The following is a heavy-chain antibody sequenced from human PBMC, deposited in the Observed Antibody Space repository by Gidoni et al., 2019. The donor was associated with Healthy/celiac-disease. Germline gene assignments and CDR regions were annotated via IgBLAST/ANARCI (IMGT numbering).Heavy chain of an antibody. CDR3: ARLSIAVAGPPSD. D-gene: IGHD6-19*01. V-gene: IGHV4-39*01. Sequence: QLQLQESGPGLVKPSETLSLTCTVSGGSISSSRYYWGWIRQPPGKGLEWIGSIYYSGSTSYNPSLKSRITLSVDTSKNQFSLKLSSVTAADTAVYYCARLSIAVAGPPSDWGQGTLVTVSS. CDR2: IYYSGST. CDR1: GGSISSSRYY. J-gene: IGHJ4*02.